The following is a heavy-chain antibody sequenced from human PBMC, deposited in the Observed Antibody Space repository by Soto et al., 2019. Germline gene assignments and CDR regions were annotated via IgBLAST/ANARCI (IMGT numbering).Heavy chain of an antibody. V-gene: IGHV5-51*01. Sequence: GESLKISCKGSGYSFTSYWIGWVRQMPGKGLEWMWIIYPGDSDTRYSPSFQGQVTISADKSISTAYLQWSSLKASDTAMYYCARIEVEMATIGLYYYYYGMDVWGQGTTVTVSS. J-gene: IGHJ6*02. CDR2: IYPGDSDT. CDR1: GYSFTSYW. CDR3: ARIEVEMATIGLYYYYYGMDV. D-gene: IGHD2-2*01.